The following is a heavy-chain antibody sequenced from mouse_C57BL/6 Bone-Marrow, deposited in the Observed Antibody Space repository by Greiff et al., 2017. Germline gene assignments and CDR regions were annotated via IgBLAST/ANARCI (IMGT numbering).Heavy chain of an antibody. CDR2: IDPSDSYT. V-gene: IGHV1-69*01. D-gene: IGHD2-1*01. CDR3: ARRVYGNYPYYAMDY. Sequence: QVHVKQPGAELVMPGASVKLSCKASGYTFTSYWMHWVKQRPGQGLEWIGEIDPSDSYTNYNQKFKGKSTLTVDKSSSTAYMQLSSLTSEDSAVYYCARRVYGNYPYYAMDYWGQGTSVTVSS. J-gene: IGHJ4*01. CDR1: GYTFTSYW.